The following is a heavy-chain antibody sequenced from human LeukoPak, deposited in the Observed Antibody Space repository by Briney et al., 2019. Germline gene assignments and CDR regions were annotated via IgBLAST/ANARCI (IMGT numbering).Heavy chain of an antibody. D-gene: IGHD2-15*01. CDR2: IHTSGST. CDR1: GGSISGYY. Sequence: SETLSRTCSVSGGSISGYYWSWIRQSAGTGLEWIGRIHTSGSTNYNPSLKSRVTMSVDTSKNQFSLKLSSVTAADTAVYYCARLEFCSGGNCYGDYWGQGTLVTVSS. J-gene: IGHJ4*02. CDR3: ARLEFCSGGNCYGDY. V-gene: IGHV4-4*07.